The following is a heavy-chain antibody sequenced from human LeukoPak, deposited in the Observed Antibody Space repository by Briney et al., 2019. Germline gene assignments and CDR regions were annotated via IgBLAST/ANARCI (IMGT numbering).Heavy chain of an antibody. D-gene: IGHD1-26*01. Sequence: GGSLRPSCAASGFTVSSNYMTWVRQAPGKGLEWVSVIYSGGITYYADSVKGRFTISRDNSKNTLYLQTNSLRAEDTAVCYCARGGWELSYWGQGTLVTVSS. CDR3: ARGGWELSY. CDR2: IYSGGIT. J-gene: IGHJ4*02. CDR1: GFTVSSNY. V-gene: IGHV3-53*01.